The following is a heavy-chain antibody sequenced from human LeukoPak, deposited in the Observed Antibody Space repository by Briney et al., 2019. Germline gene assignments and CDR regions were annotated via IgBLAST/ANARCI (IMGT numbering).Heavy chain of an antibody. D-gene: IGHD5-18*01. V-gene: IGHV3-23*01. Sequence: GGSLRLSCAVAGFTFRNHGMSWVRQAPGKGLQWVSTISGSGGSTYYADSVKGRFTTSRDNSKNMVYLQMDSLRAEDTATYYCSKLNSYGDYWGQGTLVTISS. J-gene: IGHJ4*02. CDR3: SKLNSYGDY. CDR1: GFTFRNHG. CDR2: ISGSGGST.